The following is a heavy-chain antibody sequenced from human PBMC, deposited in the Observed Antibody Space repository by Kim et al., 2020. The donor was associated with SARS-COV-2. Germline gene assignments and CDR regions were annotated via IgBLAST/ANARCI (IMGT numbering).Heavy chain of an antibody. V-gene: IGHV4-39*01. D-gene: IGHD2-15*01. CDR3: ARPGDCSGGSCYSFDY. Sequence: SPKSRVTISDATSKTQFSLKLSSVTAADTAVYYCARPGDCSGGSCYSFDYWGQGTLVTVSS. J-gene: IGHJ4*02.